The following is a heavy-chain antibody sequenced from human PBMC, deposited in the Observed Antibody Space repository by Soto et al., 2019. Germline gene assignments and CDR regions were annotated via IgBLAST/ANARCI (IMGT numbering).Heavy chain of an antibody. V-gene: IGHV4-31*03. D-gene: IGHD1-20*01. Sequence: QVQLQESGPGLVKPSQTLSLTCTVSGGSISSGGYYWSWIRQHPGKGLEWIGYIYYSGSTYYNPSLKRRVTKSVDTSKTQFSLKLSSVTAADTAVYYCAGGAGWYEYGMDVWGQGTTVTVSS. CDR1: GGSISSGGYY. CDR2: IYYSGST. CDR3: AGGAGWYEYGMDV. J-gene: IGHJ6*02.